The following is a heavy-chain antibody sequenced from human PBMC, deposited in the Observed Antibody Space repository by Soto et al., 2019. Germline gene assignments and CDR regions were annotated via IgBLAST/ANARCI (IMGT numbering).Heavy chain of an antibody. CDR3: ARDIGSSWGFDY. CDR1: GFTFSSYA. J-gene: IGHJ4*02. V-gene: IGHV3-30-3*01. Sequence: QVQLVESGGGVVQPGRSLRLSCAASGFTFSSYAMHRVRQAPGKGLEWVAVISYDGSNKYYADSVKGRFTISRDNSKNTLYLQMNSLRAEDTAVYYCARDIGSSWGFDYWGQGTLVTVSS. D-gene: IGHD6-13*01. CDR2: ISYDGSNK.